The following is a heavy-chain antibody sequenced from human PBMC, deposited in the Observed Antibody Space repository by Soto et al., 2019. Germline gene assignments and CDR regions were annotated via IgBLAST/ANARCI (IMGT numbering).Heavy chain of an antibody. D-gene: IGHD3-16*01. Sequence: GGSLRLSCAASGFTFSSYAMNWVRQAPGTGLEWVSVISSSGDSTYYADSVKGRFTISRDNSKNTLYLQMNSLRAEDTAVYYCARDWGRPWGQGTLVTVSS. CDR3: ARDWGRP. CDR2: ISSSGDST. V-gene: IGHV3-23*01. CDR1: GFTFSSYA. J-gene: IGHJ5*02.